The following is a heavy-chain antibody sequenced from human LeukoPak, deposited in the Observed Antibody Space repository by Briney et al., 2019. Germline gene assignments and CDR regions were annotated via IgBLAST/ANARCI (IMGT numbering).Heavy chain of an antibody. D-gene: IGHD2-21*02. CDR2: IIPILGIA. CDR1: GGTFSSYA. J-gene: IGHJ4*02. Sequence: ASVKVSCKASGGTFSSYAISWVRQAPGQGLEWMGRIIPILGIANYAQKFQGRVTITADKSTSTAYMELSSLRSEDTAVYYCAREPLVVTARYYFDYWGQGTLVTVSS. V-gene: IGHV1-69*04. CDR3: AREPLVVTARYYFDY.